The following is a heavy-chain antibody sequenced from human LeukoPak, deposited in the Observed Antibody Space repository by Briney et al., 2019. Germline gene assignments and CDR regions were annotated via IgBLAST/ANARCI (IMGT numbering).Heavy chain of an antibody. CDR3: TTSDFWSGYYFEVGQYGMDV. CDR1: GFTFSNAW. V-gene: IGHV3-15*01. J-gene: IGHJ6*02. CDR2: IKRRNDGGTT. Sequence: GGSLRLSCVASGFTFSNAWMSWVRQAPGKGLEWVGRIKRRNDGGTTGYAAPVKGRFTISRDDSKDTLYLQMNSLKTEDTAGYYCTTSDFWSGYYFEVGQYGMDVWGQGTTVTVSS. D-gene: IGHD3-3*01.